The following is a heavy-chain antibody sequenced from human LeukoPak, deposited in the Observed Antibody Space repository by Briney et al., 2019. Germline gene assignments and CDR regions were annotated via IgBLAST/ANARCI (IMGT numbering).Heavy chain of an antibody. V-gene: IGHV4-61*02. CDR1: GGSISSGSYY. CDR3: ARGRDYYDSSGYYLPYHDAFDI. Sequence: SETLSLTCTVSGGSISSGSYYWSWIRQPAGKGLEWIGRIYTSGSTNYNPSLKSRVTISVDTSKNQFSLKLSSVTAADTAVYYCARGRDYYDSSGYYLPYHDAFDIWGQGTMVIVSS. J-gene: IGHJ3*02. CDR2: IYTSGST. D-gene: IGHD3-22*01.